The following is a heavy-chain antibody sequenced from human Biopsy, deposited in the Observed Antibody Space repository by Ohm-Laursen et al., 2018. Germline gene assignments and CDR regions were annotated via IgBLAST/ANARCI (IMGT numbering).Heavy chain of an antibody. CDR3: ARDTRWSPYSMDV. CDR1: GFSFSDYH. V-gene: IGHV3-11*01. D-gene: IGHD4-23*01. Sequence: SLRLSCSAPGFSFSDYHMRWIRQAPGRGLEWVLYISGGGTIYYGDSMKGRVTISRDNAKNSLYLQMHSLRAEDTAVYYCARDTRWSPYSMDVWGQGTTVTVSS. J-gene: IGHJ6*02. CDR2: ISGGGTI.